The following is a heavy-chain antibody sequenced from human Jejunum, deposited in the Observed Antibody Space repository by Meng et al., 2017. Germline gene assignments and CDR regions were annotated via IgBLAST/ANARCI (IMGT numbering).Heavy chain of an antibody. CDR1: GFTFSSYV. Sequence: GESLKISCAASGFTFSSYVMTWVRQAPGKGLEWVSSISGMGGSTYYTDSVKGRFTISRDNSKNTLYLQMSSLRAEDTAIYYCAKNLRAVDNWGSPPNCWGQGTLV. D-gene: IGHD3-16*01. V-gene: IGHV3-23*01. J-gene: IGHJ4*02. CDR2: ISGMGGST. CDR3: AKNLRAVDNWGSPPNC.